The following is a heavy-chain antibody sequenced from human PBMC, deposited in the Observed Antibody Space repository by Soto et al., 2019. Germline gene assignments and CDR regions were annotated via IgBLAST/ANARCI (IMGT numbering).Heavy chain of an antibody. V-gene: IGHV1-2*02. CDR3: AREGGAAPGARREWYLDL. CDR1: GYPLTDFY. J-gene: IGHJ2*01. Sequence: QVQLVQSGAEVKKPGASVTVSCKTSGYPLTDFYIHWVRQAPGQGLEWMAWINPHTGDTNTALKFQGRVTMTRDTSINTAFMELTRLSSDDTAVYYCAREGGAAPGARREWYLDLSGRGTLVSVSS. CDR2: INPHTGDT. D-gene: IGHD6-25*01.